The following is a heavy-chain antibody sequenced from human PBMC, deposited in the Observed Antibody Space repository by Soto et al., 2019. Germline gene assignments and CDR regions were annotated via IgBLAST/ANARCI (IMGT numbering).Heavy chain of an antibody. CDR2: VYYRGSI. Sequence: LSLTCTVSGDSISSPDYYWSWIRQAPGKGLELIGYVYYRGSIYYTPSFESRVSISIDTSKNQFSLRLTSVTAADSTVYFCARVTFTPNWFDSWGQGILVTVSS. D-gene: IGHD3-16*01. J-gene: IGHJ5*01. CDR1: GDSISSPDYY. V-gene: IGHV4-30-4*01. CDR3: ARVTFTPNWFDS.